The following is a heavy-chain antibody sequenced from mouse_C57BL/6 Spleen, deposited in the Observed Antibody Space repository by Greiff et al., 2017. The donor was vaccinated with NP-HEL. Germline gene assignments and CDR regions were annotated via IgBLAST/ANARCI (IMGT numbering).Heavy chain of an antibody. J-gene: IGHJ2*01. CDR3: ARGDDGSSFDY. CDR2: IYPSDSET. D-gene: IGHD1-1*01. V-gene: IGHV1-61*01. Sequence: QVQLQQPGAELVRPGSSVKLSCKASGYTFTSYWMDWVKQRPGQGLEWIGNIYPSDSETHYNQKFKDKATLTVDKSSSPAYMQLSSLTSEDSAVYYCARGDDGSSFDYWGQGTTLTVSS. CDR1: GYTFTSYW.